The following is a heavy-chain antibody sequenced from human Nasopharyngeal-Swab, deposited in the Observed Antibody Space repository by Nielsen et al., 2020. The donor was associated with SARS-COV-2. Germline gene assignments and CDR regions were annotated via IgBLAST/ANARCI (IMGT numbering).Heavy chain of an antibody. D-gene: IGHD6-13*01. CDR3: AKDRSSGIAAAGTGFDY. V-gene: IGHV4-31*03. J-gene: IGHJ4*02. Sequence: SETLSLTCTVSGGSISSGGYYWSWIRQHPGKGLEWIGYIYYSGSTYYNPSLKSRVTISVDTSKNQFSLKLSSVTAEDTAVYYCAKDRSSGIAAAGTGFDYWGQGTLVTVSS. CDR1: GGSISSGGYY. CDR2: IYYSGST.